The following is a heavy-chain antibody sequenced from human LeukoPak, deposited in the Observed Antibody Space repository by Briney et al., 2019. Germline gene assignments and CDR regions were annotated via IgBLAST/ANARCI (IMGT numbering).Heavy chain of an antibody. V-gene: IGHV4-59*08. CDR1: GGSFSGYY. D-gene: IGHD5-12*01. CDR2: IYYSGST. J-gene: IGHJ4*02. Sequence: PSETLSLTCAVYGGSFSGYYWSWIRQPPGKGLEWIGYIYYSGSTNYNPSLKSRVTISVDTSKNQFSLKLSSVTAADTAVYYCARRSSGSSGYVSFDYWGQGTLVIVSS. CDR3: ARRSSGSSGYVSFDY.